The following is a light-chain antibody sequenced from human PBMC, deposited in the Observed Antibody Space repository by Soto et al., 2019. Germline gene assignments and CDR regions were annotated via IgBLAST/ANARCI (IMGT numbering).Light chain of an antibody. Sequence: QYVLTQPASVSGSPGQSITISCTGTSFNVGGYNYVSWYQQHPGKAPKLMIYEVSNRPSGVSNRFSGSKSGNTASLTISGLQAEDEADYYCSSYTSSSLPVFGGGTKLTAL. CDR1: SFNVGGYNY. CDR3: SSYTSSSLPV. CDR2: EVS. J-gene: IGLJ2*01. V-gene: IGLV2-14*01.